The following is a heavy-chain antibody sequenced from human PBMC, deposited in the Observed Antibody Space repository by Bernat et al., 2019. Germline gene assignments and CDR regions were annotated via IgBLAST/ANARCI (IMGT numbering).Heavy chain of an antibody. D-gene: IGHD6-19*01. CDR3: ARAVAGTWYFDY. J-gene: IGHJ4*02. Sequence: QVQLVESGGGVVQPGRSLRLSCAASGFTFSSYGMHWVRQAPGKGLEWVAVISYDGSNKYYADSVKGRFTISRDNSKNTLYLQMNSLRAEDTAVYYCARAVAGTWYFDYWGQGTLVTVSS. V-gene: IGHV3-30*03. CDR1: GFTFSSYG. CDR2: ISYDGSNK.